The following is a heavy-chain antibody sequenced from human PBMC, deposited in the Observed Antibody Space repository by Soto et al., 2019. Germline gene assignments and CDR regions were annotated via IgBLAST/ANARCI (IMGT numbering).Heavy chain of an antibody. J-gene: IGHJ6*02. D-gene: IGHD3-9*01. CDR1: GGSISSYY. Sequence: SETLSLTCTVSGGSISSYYWSWIRQPPGKGLEWIGYIYYSGSTNYNPSLKSRVTISVDTSKNQFSLKLSSVTAADTAVYYCARDRRVNDIFESYYYYGMDFWGQGTTVTVSS. V-gene: IGHV4-59*01. CDR3: ARDRRVNDIFESYYYYGMDF. CDR2: IYYSGST.